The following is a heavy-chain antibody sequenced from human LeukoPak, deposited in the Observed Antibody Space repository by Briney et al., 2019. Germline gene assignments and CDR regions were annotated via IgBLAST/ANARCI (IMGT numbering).Heavy chain of an antibody. Sequence: PGGSLRLSCAASGFTFSNYAMSWVRQAPGKGLEWVSAISGSGGSTYYADSVKGRFTISRDNPKNTLYLQMNSLRAEDTAVYYCAKDLLIAARPLYYFDYWGQGTLVTVSS. CDR2: ISGSGGST. D-gene: IGHD6-6*01. CDR1: GFTFSNYA. V-gene: IGHV3-23*01. CDR3: AKDLLIAARPLYYFDY. J-gene: IGHJ4*02.